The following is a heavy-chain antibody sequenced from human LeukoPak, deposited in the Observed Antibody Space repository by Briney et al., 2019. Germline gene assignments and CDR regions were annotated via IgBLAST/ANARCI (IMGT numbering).Heavy chain of an antibody. CDR1: GGSFSGYY. CDR2: INHSGST. CDR3: ARGTSGWYIDY. Sequence: PSETLSLTCAVYGGSFSGYYWSWIRQPPGKGLEWIGEINHSGSTNYNPSLKSRVTISVDTSKNQFSLKLNSVTAADTAVYYCARGTSGWYIDYWGQGTLVTVSS. V-gene: IGHV4-34*01. D-gene: IGHD6-19*01. J-gene: IGHJ4*02.